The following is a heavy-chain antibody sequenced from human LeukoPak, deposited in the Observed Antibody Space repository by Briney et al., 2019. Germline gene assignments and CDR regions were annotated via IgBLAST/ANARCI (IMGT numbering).Heavy chain of an antibody. J-gene: IGHJ4*02. CDR1: GGSFSGYY. CDR2: INHSGST. CDR3: ARSTMVRGVIIRPSPFDY. D-gene: IGHD3-10*01. Sequence: PSETLSLTCAVYGGSFSGYYWSWIRQPPGKGLEWIGEINHSGSTNYNPSLKSRVTISVDTSKNQFSLKLSSVTAADTAVYYCARSTMVRGVIIRPSPFDYWGQGTLVTVSS. V-gene: IGHV4-34*01.